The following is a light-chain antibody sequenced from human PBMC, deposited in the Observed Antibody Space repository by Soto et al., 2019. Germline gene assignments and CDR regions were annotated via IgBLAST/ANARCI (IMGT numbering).Light chain of an antibody. CDR1: NSNMGRNY. CDR3: AVWDNSLNGVA. Sequence: QSVLTQTPSASGTPGQSVTISCPGSNSNMGRNYVYWYQQVPGTAPKLLMYRNDVRPSGVPDRFTGSKSGTSASLAISGLRSEDEADYYCAVWDNSLNGVAFGGGTKLTVL. CDR2: RND. J-gene: IGLJ2*01. V-gene: IGLV1-47*01.